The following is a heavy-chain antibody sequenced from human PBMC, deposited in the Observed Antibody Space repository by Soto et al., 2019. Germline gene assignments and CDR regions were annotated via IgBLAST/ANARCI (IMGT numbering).Heavy chain of an antibody. Sequence: GASVKVSCKASGYTFTSYGISWVRQAPGQGLEWMGWISAYNGNTNYAQKLQGRVTMTTDTSTSTAYMELRSLRSDDTAVYYCARDVGCSSTSCYNDPKRRYYYYYGMDVWGQGTTVTVSS. CDR3: ARDVGCSSTSCYNDPKRRYYYYYGMDV. V-gene: IGHV1-18*01. CDR1: GYTFTSYG. D-gene: IGHD2-2*02. J-gene: IGHJ6*02. CDR2: ISAYNGNT.